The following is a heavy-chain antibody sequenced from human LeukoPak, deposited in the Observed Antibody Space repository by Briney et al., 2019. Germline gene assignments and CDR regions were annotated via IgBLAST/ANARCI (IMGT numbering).Heavy chain of an antibody. CDR3: AREGNPHLGSFDY. CDR1: GYTFINYA. D-gene: IGHD3-10*01. V-gene: IGHV1-3*01. CDR2: INAGNGNT. J-gene: IGHJ4*02. Sequence: ASVKVSCKASGYTFINYAINWGRQAPGQRLEWMGWINAGNGNTKYSQKFQGRVTITRDTSASTAYMELSSLRSEDTAVYYCAREGNPHLGSFDYWGQGTLVTVSS.